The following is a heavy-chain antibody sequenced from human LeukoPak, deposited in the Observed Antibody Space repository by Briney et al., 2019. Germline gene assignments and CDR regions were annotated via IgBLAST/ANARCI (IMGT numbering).Heavy chain of an antibody. CDR1: GFTFSSNG. CDR2: ISSTGATI. D-gene: IGHD3-10*01. J-gene: IGHJ4*02. Sequence: PAGSLRLSCAASGFTFSSNGMNWVRQAPGKGLDFIAYISSTGATIYYADSLKGRFTISRDNARNSLYLQMNSLRDEDTAVYFCARANSLMVRGVISYFDSWGQGTLVTVSS. V-gene: IGHV3-48*02. CDR3: ARANSLMVRGVISYFDS.